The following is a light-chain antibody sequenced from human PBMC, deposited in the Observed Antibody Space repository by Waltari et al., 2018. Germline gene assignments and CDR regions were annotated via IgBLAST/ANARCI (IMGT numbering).Light chain of an antibody. V-gene: IGLV4-69*01. CDR2: VNSDGSH. CDR3: QTGGHGTWV. CDR1: SGHSSNV. J-gene: IGLJ3*02. Sequence: VLTQSPSASASLGASVRLTCTLSSGHSSNVIAWHQQQPEKGPRYLMRVNSDGSHSKGDEIPDRFSGSSSGAERYLTIPSLQSEDEADYYCQTGGHGTWVFGGGTKLTVL.